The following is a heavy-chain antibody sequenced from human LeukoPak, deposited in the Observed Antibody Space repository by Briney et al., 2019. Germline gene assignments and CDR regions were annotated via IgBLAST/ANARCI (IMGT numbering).Heavy chain of an antibody. D-gene: IGHD3-22*01. CDR3: ARSYYYDSSGYYDD. Sequence: GGSLRLSCAASGFTFSSYAMHWVRQAPGKGLEWVAVISYDGSNKYYADSVKGRFTISRDNSKNTLYLQMNSLRAEDTAVYYCARSYYYDSSGYYDDWGQGTLVTVSS. CDR2: ISYDGSNK. J-gene: IGHJ4*02. V-gene: IGHV3-30-3*01. CDR1: GFTFSSYA.